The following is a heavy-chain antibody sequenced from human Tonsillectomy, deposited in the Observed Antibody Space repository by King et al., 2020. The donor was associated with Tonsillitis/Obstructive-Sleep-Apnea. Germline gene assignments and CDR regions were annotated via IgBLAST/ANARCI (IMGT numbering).Heavy chain of an antibody. CDR1: GFSVSSNY. V-gene: IGHV3-66*01. J-gene: IGHJ4*02. Sequence: VQLVESGGGLVQPGGSLRLSCAASGFSVSSNYMSWVRQAPGKGLEWVSVIYSGSSTYYADSVKGRFTISRDNSKNTLYLQMNSLRAEDMAVYYCARGIAVADFYLDYWGQGTLVTVSS. CDR2: IYSGSST. CDR3: ARGIAVADFYLDY. D-gene: IGHD6-19*01.